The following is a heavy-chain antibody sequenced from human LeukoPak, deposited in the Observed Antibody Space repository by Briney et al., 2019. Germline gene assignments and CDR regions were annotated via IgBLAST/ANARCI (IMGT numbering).Heavy chain of an antibody. CDR3: ARGRSQRARSSGAFDI. CDR2: ISAYNGNT. D-gene: IGHD3-10*01. Sequence: ASVKVSCKASGYTFTSYGISWVRQAPGQGLEWMGWISAYNGNTNYAQKLQGRVTMTTDTSTSTAYMDLSSLRSEDTAVYYCARGRSQRARSSGAFDIWGQGTMVPVSS. V-gene: IGHV1-18*01. CDR1: GYTFTSYG. J-gene: IGHJ3*02.